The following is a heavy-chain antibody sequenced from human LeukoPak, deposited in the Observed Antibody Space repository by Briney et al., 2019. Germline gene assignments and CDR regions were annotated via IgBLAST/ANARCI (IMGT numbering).Heavy chain of an antibody. CDR1: GGSFSGYY. CDR3: ARKGIAAAGHLFDY. Sequence: SETLSLTCAVYGGSFSGYYWSWIRQPPGKGLEWIGEINHSGSTNYNPSLKSRVTISVDTSKNQFSLKLSSVTAADTAVYYCARKGIAAAGHLFDYWGQGTLVTVSS. D-gene: IGHD6-13*01. J-gene: IGHJ4*02. V-gene: IGHV4-34*01. CDR2: INHSGST.